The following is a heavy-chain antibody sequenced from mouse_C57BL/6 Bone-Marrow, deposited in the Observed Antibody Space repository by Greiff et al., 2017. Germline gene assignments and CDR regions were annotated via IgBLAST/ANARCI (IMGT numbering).Heavy chain of an antibody. CDR1: GYTFTDYY. CDR2: INPNNGGT. V-gene: IGHV1-26*01. Sequence: VQLQQSGPELVKPGASVKISCKASGYTFTDYYMNWVKQSHGKSLEWIGDINPNNGGTSYNQKFKGKATLTVDKSSSTAYMELRSLTSEDSAVYYCASFYDSLAMDYWGQGTSVTVSS. D-gene: IGHD2-3*01. J-gene: IGHJ4*01. CDR3: ASFYDSLAMDY.